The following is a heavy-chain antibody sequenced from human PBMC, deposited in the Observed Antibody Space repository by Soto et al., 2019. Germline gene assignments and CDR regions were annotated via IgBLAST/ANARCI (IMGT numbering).Heavy chain of an antibody. D-gene: IGHD2-15*01. Sequence: GASVKVSCKASGGTFSSYAISWVRQAPGQGLEWMGGIIPIFGTANYAQKFQGRVTITADESTSTAYMELSGLRSEDTAVYYCARYGGKDAEYFQHWGQGTLVTVSS. CDR2: IIPIFGTA. J-gene: IGHJ1*01. CDR1: GGTFSSYA. CDR3: ARYGGKDAEYFQH. V-gene: IGHV1-69*13.